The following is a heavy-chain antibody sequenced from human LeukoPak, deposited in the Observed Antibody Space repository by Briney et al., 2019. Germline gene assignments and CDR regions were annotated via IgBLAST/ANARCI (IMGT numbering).Heavy chain of an antibody. D-gene: IGHD3-3*01. V-gene: IGHV4-34*01. CDR1: GGSFSGYY. CDR3: ARGRGFWSGPLDY. Sequence: SSETLSLTCAVYGGSFSGYYWSWIRQPPGKGLEWIGEINHSGSTNYSPSLKSRVTISVDTSKNQFSLKLSSVTAADTAVYYCARGRGFWSGPLDYWGQGTLVTVSS. J-gene: IGHJ4*02. CDR2: INHSGST.